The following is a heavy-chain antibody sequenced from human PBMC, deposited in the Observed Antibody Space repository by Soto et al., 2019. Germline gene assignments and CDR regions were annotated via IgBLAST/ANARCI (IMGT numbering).Heavy chain of an antibody. CDR1: GFSITNAG. CDR3: AKWPVSFLDYYYGMDV. J-gene: IGHJ6*02. V-gene: IGHV3-15*01. CDR2: IKSKTDGGTT. D-gene: IGHD3-3*02. Sequence: AASGFSITNAGMTWVRQPPARGLEWVGRIKSKTDGGTTDYVAPVKGRFTISRDDSKNTLYLQMNSLKTEDTAVYYCAKWPVSFLDYYYGMDVWGQGTTVTVSS.